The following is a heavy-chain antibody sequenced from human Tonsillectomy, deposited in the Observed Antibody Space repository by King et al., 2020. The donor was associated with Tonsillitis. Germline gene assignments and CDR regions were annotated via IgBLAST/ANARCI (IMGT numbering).Heavy chain of an antibody. CDR2: FSGSGGST. Sequence: VQLVESGGGLVQPGGSLRLSCAASGFTFSSYAMSWVRQAPGTGLEWVSAFSGSGGSTYYADSVKGRFTISRDNSKNTLYLQMNTLRAEDTAVYYCAKVLWLGRLLAYIWGRGPLVPVSS. V-gene: IGHV3-23*04. D-gene: IGHD3-10*01. CDR1: GFTFSSYA. J-gene: IGHJ1*01. CDR3: AKVLWLGRLLAYI.